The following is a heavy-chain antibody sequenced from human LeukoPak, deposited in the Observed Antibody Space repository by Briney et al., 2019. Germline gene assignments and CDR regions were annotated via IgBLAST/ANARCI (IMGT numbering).Heavy chain of an antibody. D-gene: IGHD7-27*01. V-gene: IGHV1-24*01. CDR3: ARGGLTGCYFDY. CDR1: GYTLTELS. Sequence: ASVKVSCKVSGYTLTELSMHWVRQAPGKGLEWMGGFDPEDGETIYAQKFQGRVTMTEDTSTDTAYMELSSLRSEDTAVYYCARGGLTGCYFDYWGQGTLVTVSS. CDR2: FDPEDGET. J-gene: IGHJ4*02.